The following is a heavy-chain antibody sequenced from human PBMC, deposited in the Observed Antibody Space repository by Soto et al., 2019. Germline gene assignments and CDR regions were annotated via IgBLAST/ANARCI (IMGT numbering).Heavy chain of an antibody. CDR2: ITAQNGKT. V-gene: IGHV1-18*01. D-gene: IGHD1-1*01. CDR1: VYTFTSYG. J-gene: IGHJ4*02. CDR3: ARGRYGDY. Sequence: QVHLVQSGAEVKKPGASVKVSCKASVYTFTSYGITGLGQAPGQGLEWRGWITAQNGKTNYAQKLQGRVIVTRDTSTSTAYMELRSLISDDTAVYYCARGRYGDYWGQGALVTVSS.